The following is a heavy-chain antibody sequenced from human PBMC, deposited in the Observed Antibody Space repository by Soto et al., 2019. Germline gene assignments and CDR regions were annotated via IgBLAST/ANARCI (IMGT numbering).Heavy chain of an antibody. CDR2: IDVGSANA. J-gene: IGHJ4*02. Sequence: ASVKVSCTASGYTYTSYGISWVRQAPGQGLEWIGWIDVGSANANYAQMLQERVTISRDMSTSTAYMELSSLRPEDTAVYYCAEEGGAYIKVLARQGARGTGVTVSS. CDR3: AEEGGAYIKVLARQ. V-gene: IGHV1-58*02. CDR1: GYTYTSYG. D-gene: IGHD3-16*01.